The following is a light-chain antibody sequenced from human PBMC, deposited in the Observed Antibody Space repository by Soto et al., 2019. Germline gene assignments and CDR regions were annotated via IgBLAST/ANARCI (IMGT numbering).Light chain of an antibody. V-gene: IGLV2-8*01. CDR1: SSDVGAYNY. CDR2: EVS. J-gene: IGLJ1*01. Sequence: QSVLTQPPSASGSPGQSVTISCTGTSSDVGAYNYVSWYQQLPGKAPKLIIYEVSKRPSGVPDRFSGSKSGNTASLTVSGLQAEDEADYYCTSYAGTYRFFDVFGTGTKVTVL. CDR3: TSYAGTYRFFDV.